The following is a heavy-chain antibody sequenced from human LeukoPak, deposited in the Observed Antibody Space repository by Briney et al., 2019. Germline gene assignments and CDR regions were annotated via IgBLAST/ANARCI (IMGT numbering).Heavy chain of an antibody. CDR3: ARVLFYSSGNKSNRVDY. CDR2: INPDSGGT. Sequence: ASVKVSCKASGYTFTGYYIHWVRQAPGQGLEWMGWINPDSGGTNYAQKFQGRVTMTRDTSIRTAYMELSRLRSDDTAVYYCARVLFYSSGNKSNRVDYWGQGTLVTVSS. V-gene: IGHV1-2*02. CDR1: GYTFTGYY. J-gene: IGHJ4*02. D-gene: IGHD6-19*01.